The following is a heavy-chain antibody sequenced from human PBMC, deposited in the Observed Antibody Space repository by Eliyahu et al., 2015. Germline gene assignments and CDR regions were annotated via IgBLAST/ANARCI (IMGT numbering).Heavy chain of an antibody. CDR1: XFTFSNSW. Sequence: EVQLVESGGGLVQPGGSLRLSCATSXFTFSNSWMHWVRQTPGEGLVWVGRVKGDGSGIVYADSVKGRFTISRDNAKSTLYLQMNSLRVEDTAVYYCARDADTNGWSWFDPWGQGTLVTVSS. V-gene: IGHV3-74*01. J-gene: IGHJ5*02. D-gene: IGHD6-19*01. CDR3: ARDADTNGWSWFDP. CDR2: VKGDGSGI.